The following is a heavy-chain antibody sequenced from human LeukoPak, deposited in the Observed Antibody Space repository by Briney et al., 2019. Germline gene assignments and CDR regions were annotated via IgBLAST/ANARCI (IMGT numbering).Heavy chain of an antibody. J-gene: IGHJ4*02. Sequence: IPSESLSLTCTVSGGPISSIDYYWGWIRQPPGKGLEWIGSIDNSGGTYYNPSLKSRVTISADTSNNQFSLNLSSVTAADTAVYYCARRSNKGPYSYITNDYWGQGILATVSS. D-gene: IGHD5-18*01. CDR1: GGPISSIDYY. V-gene: IGHV4-39*01. CDR2: IDNSGGT. CDR3: ARRSNKGPYSYITNDY.